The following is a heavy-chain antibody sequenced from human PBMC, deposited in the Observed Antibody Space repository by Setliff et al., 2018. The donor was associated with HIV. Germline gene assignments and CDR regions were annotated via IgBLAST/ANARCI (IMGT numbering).Heavy chain of an antibody. J-gene: IGHJ4*02. CDR3: ARVYYDILTGYGYFDD. Sequence: SETLSLTCTASGGSISSGSFYWSWIRQPAGKGLEWIGRIYASGSTNYNPSLKSRVTISVDTSKNQFSLNLSSVTAADTAVYYCARVYYDILTGYGYFDDWGQGTLVTVSS. D-gene: IGHD3-9*01. CDR1: GGSISSGSFY. V-gene: IGHV4-61*02. CDR2: IYASGST.